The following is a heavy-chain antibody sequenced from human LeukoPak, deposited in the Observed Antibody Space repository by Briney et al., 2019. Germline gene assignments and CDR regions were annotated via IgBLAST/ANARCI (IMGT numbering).Heavy chain of an antibody. V-gene: IGHV3-73*01. D-gene: IGHD3-10*01. J-gene: IGHJ4*02. Sequence: GGSLRLSCAASRFTFSSYSMNWVRQASGKGLEWVGRIRSKANSYATAYAASVKGRFTISRDDSKNTAYLQMDSLKTEDTAVYYCTGNYYGSGSYADFDYWGQGTLVTVSS. CDR1: RFTFSSYS. CDR3: TGNYYGSGSYADFDY. CDR2: IRSKANSYAT.